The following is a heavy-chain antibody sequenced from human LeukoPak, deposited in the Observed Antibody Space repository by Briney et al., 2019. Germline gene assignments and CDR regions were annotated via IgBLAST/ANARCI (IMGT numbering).Heavy chain of an antibody. CDR2: IHDSGTT. CDR3: ARGGREGYYSFAY. CDR1: GGSISTYY. V-gene: IGHV4-59*01. D-gene: IGHD5-24*01. Sequence: SETLSLTCTVSGGSISTYYWSWVRQPPGKGLEWIGYIHDSGTTSYNPSLKSRVTISVDMSENQLSLRLTSVSAADTAIYYCARGGREGYYSFAYWGQGTLVTVSS. J-gene: IGHJ4*02.